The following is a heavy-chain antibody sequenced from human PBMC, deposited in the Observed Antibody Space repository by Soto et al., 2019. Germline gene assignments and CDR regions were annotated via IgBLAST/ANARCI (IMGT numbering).Heavy chain of an antibody. Sequence: EVQLVESGGCLVQPGGSLRLSCAASGFTVSSNYMNWVRQAPGKGLEWVSIIYSGDSTYYADSVKGRFTISRDNSKNTLYLQMNSLRAEDTAVYCCARSWAVASSYDYWGQGTLVTVSS. J-gene: IGHJ4*02. CDR2: IYSGDST. CDR1: GFTVSSNY. D-gene: IGHD6-19*01. V-gene: IGHV3-66*01. CDR3: ARSWAVASSYDY.